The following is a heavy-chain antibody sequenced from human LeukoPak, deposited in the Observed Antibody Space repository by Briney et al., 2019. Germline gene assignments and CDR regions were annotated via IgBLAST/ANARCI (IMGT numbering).Heavy chain of an antibody. Sequence: SETLSLTCSVSGGSISRYYWSWIRQPPGKGPEWIGYIYNSGSTNYNPSLKSRVTISVDTSKNQFSLRLTSVTAADTAVYYCAATMPVGSDYGMDVWGQGTTVTVS. D-gene: IGHD1-26*01. J-gene: IGHJ6*02. CDR1: GGSISRYY. CDR3: AATMPVGSDYGMDV. CDR2: IYNSGST. V-gene: IGHV4-59*08.